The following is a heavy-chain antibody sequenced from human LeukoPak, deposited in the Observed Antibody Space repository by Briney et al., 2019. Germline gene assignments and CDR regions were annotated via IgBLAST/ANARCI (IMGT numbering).Heavy chain of an antibody. Sequence: GGSLRLSCAASGFTVSSNYMSWVRQAPGKGLEWVSIIYSGGSTFYADSVKGRFTISRDNSKNTLYLQVNSLRAEDTAVYYCAKEQTASGWTFDYWGQGTLVTVSS. CDR1: GFTVSSNY. J-gene: IGHJ4*02. V-gene: IGHV3-53*01. CDR2: IYSGGST. CDR3: AKEQTASGWTFDY. D-gene: IGHD6-19*01.